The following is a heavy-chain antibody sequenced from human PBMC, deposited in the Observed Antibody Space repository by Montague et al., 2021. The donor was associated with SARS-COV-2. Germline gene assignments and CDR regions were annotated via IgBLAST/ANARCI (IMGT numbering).Heavy chain of an antibody. V-gene: IGHV4-39*01. CDR1: GGPISGSSYY. CDR2: VDYSGNS. Sequence: SETLSLTCTVTGGPISGSSYYWGWLRQSPGQGLEWFASVDYSGNSYYSPSLKSRLSISVDTSKNQFPLKSISVTAADAALYYCAEREYRSGWGDWGQGTLVTVSS. D-gene: IGHD5-12*01. J-gene: IGHJ4*02. CDR3: AEREYRSGWGD.